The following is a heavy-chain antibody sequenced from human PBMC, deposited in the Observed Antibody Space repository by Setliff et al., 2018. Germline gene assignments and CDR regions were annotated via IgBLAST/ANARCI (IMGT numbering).Heavy chain of an antibody. V-gene: IGHV5-51*01. CDR2: IYPADSDT. J-gene: IGHJ3*02. D-gene: IGHD1-26*01. CDR1: GYTFTNYW. Sequence: GESLKISCKGSGYTFTNYWIAWVRQMPGKGLEYMGIIYPADSDTTYSPSFQGQVTISADKSINTAYLQWSSLKASDTAIYYCARVGPLTDDAFDIRGQGTMVTVSS. CDR3: ARVGPLTDDAFDI.